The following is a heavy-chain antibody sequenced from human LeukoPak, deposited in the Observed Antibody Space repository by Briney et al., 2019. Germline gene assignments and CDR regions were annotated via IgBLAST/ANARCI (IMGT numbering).Heavy chain of an antibody. CDR3: ARGRFGEWDNWFDP. CDR2: INPNSGAT. V-gene: IGHV1-2*02. D-gene: IGHD3-10*01. Sequence: ASVKVSCKASGYTFTRYYIHWVRQAPGQGLEWMALINPNSGATNYAQKFQGRVSMTRDTSISTAYMALSRLTSDDTAVYFCARGRFGEWDNWFDPWGQGTLVTVSS. J-gene: IGHJ5*02. CDR1: GYTFTRYY.